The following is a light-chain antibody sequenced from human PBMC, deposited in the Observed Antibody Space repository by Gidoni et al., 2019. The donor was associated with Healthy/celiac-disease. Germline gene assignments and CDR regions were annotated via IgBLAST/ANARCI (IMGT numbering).Light chain of an antibody. CDR2: AAS. J-gene: IGKJ4*01. CDR3: QQSYSTPFT. V-gene: IGKV1-39*01. Sequence: DIQMTQSPSSLSASVGDRVTITCRASQSISSYLNWYQQKPGKAPKLLIYAASSLQSGVPSRFSGSGSGTDFTLTISSLQPEEFATYYCQQSYSTPFTFXGXTKVEIK. CDR1: QSISSY.